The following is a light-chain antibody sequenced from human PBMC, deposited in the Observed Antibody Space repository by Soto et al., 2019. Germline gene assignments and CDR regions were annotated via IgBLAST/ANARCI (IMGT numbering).Light chain of an antibody. J-gene: IGKJ4*01. CDR2: DAS. V-gene: IGKV3-11*01. Sequence: EIVLTQSPATLSLSPGERATLSCRAGQSLNIYLAWYQQNPGQAPRLLIYDASIRAAGIPARFSGSGSWPDFTLNIMSLEQEDFAFYYCPHRYISPLTSGGGNTVEIK. CDR3: PHRYISPLT. CDR1: QSLNIY.